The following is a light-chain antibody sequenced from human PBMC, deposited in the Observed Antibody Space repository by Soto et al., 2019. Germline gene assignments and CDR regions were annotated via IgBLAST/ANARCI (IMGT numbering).Light chain of an antibody. CDR1: SSNIGGNS. Sequence: QSVMTQPPSVSAAPGQTVTISCSGSSSNIGGNSVSWYQQLPGTAPKLLIYDDNKRPSGIPDRFSGSKSGTSATLGITGFQTGDEDDYYCGSWDSSLRAYVFGTGTKLTVL. CDR3: GSWDSSLRAYV. J-gene: IGLJ1*01. V-gene: IGLV1-51*01. CDR2: DDN.